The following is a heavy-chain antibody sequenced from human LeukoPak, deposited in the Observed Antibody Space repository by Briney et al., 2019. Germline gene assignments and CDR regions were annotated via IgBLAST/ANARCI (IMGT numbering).Heavy chain of an antibody. J-gene: IGHJ5*02. Sequence: GSSVTVSCKASGYTFTSYGVTWVRQAPGQGLEWMGWVSGYNGDTDYAQNLQGRVSMTIATSTSTAYMELRSLISDDTAVYFCARDRHSGYSNTWYDHWGQGTLVTFSS. CDR3: ARDRHSGYSNTWYDH. CDR2: VSGYNGDT. CDR1: GYTFTSYG. V-gene: IGHV1-18*01. D-gene: IGHD6-13*01.